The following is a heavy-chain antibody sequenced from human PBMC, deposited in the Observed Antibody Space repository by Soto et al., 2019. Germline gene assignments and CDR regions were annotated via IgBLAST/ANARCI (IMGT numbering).Heavy chain of an antibody. CDR3: AKTSGCPRGVGAFDI. CDR1: GYTFTSYA. D-gene: IGHD3-3*01. Sequence: ASVKVSCKASGYTFTSYALHWVHPAPGQRLEWMGWSDADNGNTEYTQKFQGRVNITRDTSGSTAYMELSSLRYEDRAVYYCAKTSGCPRGVGAFDIWGQGTMVTVSS. CDR2: SDADNGNT. J-gene: IGHJ3*02. V-gene: IGHV1-3*01.